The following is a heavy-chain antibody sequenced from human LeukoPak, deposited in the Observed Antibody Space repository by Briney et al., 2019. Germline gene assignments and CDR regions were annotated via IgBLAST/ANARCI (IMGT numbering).Heavy chain of an antibody. D-gene: IGHD3-22*01. Sequence: GGSLRLSCAASGFTLNSYAMSWVRQAPGKGLEWVSAISGSGGSTYYVDSVKGRFTISRDNSKNTLYLQMNSLRAEDTAVYYCANLYYYDSSGPGEYFDYWGQGTLVTVSS. CDR2: ISGSGGST. V-gene: IGHV3-23*01. CDR1: GFTLNSYA. CDR3: ANLYYYDSSGPGEYFDY. J-gene: IGHJ4*02.